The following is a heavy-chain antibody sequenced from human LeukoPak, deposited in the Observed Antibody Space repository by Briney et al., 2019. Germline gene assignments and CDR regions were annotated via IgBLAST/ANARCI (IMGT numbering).Heavy chain of an antibody. D-gene: IGHD3/OR15-3a*01. CDR2: IRSGVHTT. J-gene: IGHJ5*02. V-gene: IGHV3-23*01. CDR3: GKNFGTGLDCSFFDP. CDR1: GFTFDSYG. Sequence: GGSLRLSCAASGFTFDSYGVSWVRQAPGKGLEWVSGIRSGVHTTHYADSVQGRFIISRDNSKNTVSLQLNSLRPEDTALYYWGKNFGTGLDCSFFDPWGKGTLVPVS.